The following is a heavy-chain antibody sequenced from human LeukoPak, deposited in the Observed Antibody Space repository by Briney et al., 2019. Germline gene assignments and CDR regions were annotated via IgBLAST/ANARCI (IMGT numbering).Heavy chain of an antibody. D-gene: IGHD6-19*01. CDR1: GFIASSNY. CDR3: ARAADGSSGRFDY. J-gene: IGHJ4*02. V-gene: IGHV3-53*04. Sequence: GGSLRLSCAASGFIASSNYMSWVRQAPGKGLEWVSVIYSGGSTYYADSVRGRFTISRHNSQNTLYLQMNSLKSEDTAVYYCARAADGSSGRFDYWGQGTLVTVSS. CDR2: IYSGGST.